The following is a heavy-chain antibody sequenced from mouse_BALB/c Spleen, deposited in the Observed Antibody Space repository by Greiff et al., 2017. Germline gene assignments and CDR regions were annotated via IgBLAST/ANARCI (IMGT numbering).Heavy chain of an antibody. CDR3: TRRATMITTGAMDY. Sequence: QVRLQQPGAELVKPGASVKMSCKASGYTFTSYWMHWVKQRPGQGLEWIGVIDPSDSYTSYNQKFKGKATLTVDTSSSTAYMQLSSLTSEDSAVYYCTRRATMITTGAMDYWGQGTSVTVSS. D-gene: IGHD2-4*01. CDR1: GYTFTSYW. V-gene: IGHV1S127*01. J-gene: IGHJ4*01. CDR2: IDPSDSYT.